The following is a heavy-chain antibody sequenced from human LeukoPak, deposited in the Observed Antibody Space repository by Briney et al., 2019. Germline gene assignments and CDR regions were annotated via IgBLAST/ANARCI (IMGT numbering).Heavy chain of an antibody. V-gene: IGHV3-23*01. D-gene: IGHD3-10*01. CDR3: AKGLLWFGETFDY. Sequence: PGGSLRLSCAASGFTFSSYAMSWVRQAPGKGLEWVSAISGSGGSTYYADSVRGRFTISRDNSKNTLYLQMNSLRAEDTAVYYCAKGLLWFGETFDYWGQGTLVTVSS. CDR1: GFTFSSYA. J-gene: IGHJ4*02. CDR2: ISGSGGST.